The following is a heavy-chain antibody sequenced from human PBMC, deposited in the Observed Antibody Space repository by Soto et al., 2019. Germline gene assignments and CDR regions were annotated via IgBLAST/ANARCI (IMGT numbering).Heavy chain of an antibody. CDR2: ISGSGGST. D-gene: IGHD3-16*01. CDR1: GFTFSSYA. J-gene: IGHJ4*02. V-gene: IGHV3-23*01. CDR3: AKVLRGGAMPGPDY. Sequence: EVQLLESGGGLVQPGGSLRLSCAASGFTFSSYAMSWVRQAPGKGLEWVSAISGSGGSTYYADSVKGRFTISRDNSKNTLDLQMKSLRAEDTAVYYCAKVLRGGAMPGPDYWGQGTLVTVSS.